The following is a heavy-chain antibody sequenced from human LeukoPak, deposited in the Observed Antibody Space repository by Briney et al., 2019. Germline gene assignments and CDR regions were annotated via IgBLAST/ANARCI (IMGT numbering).Heavy chain of an antibody. CDR1: GYTFTSYD. Sequence: ASVKVSCKASGYTFTSYDINWVRQATGQGLEWMGWMNPNSGNTGYAQKFQGRVTVTRNTSISTAYMELSSLRSEDTAVYYCARALEMATIDYWGQGTLVTVSS. CDR3: ARALEMATIDY. J-gene: IGHJ4*02. V-gene: IGHV1-8*01. CDR2: MNPNSGNT. D-gene: IGHD5-24*01.